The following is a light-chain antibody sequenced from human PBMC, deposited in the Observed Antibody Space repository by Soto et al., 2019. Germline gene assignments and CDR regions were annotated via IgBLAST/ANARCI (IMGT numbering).Light chain of an antibody. CDR3: QQYGSSFT. J-gene: IGKJ3*01. CDR2: GTS. V-gene: IGKV3-20*01. CDR1: QSVSISY. Sequence: EIVLTQSPGTLSLSPGERATLSCRASQSVSISYIGWYQQKPGQAPRLLIYGTSSRATGIPDRFSGSGSATDFTLTISRLEPEDFAVYYCQQYGSSFTFGPGTTVDIK.